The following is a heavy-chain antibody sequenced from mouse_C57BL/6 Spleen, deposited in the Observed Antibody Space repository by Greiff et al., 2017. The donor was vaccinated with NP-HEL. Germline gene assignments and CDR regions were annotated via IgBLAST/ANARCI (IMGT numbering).Heavy chain of an antibody. V-gene: IGHV10-3*01. CDR1: GFTFNTYA. Sequence: EVQRVESGGGLVQPKGSLKLSCAASGFTFNTYAMHWVRQAPGKGLEWVARIRRKRSNYAKDYDDSVKERFTNSRDDSQSMLYLQMNNLKTEYTAMYYCVRDRGYFWYFDVWGTGTTVTVSS. J-gene: IGHJ1*03. CDR2: IRRKRSNYAK. D-gene: IGHD2-3*01. CDR3: VRDRGYFWYFDV.